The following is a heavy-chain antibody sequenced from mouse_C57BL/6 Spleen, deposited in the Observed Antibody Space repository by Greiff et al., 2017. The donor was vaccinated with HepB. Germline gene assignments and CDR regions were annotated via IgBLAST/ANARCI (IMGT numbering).Heavy chain of an antibody. V-gene: IGHV5-9-1*02. CDR2: ISSGGDYI. Sequence: EVMLVESGEGLVKPGGSLKLSCAASGFTFSSYAMSWVRQTPEKRLEWVAYISSGGDYIYYADTVKGRFTISRDNARNTLYLQMSSLKSEDTAMYYCTRAFHYYGSSAEGAMDYWGQGTSVTVSS. D-gene: IGHD1-1*01. CDR3: TRAFHYYGSSAEGAMDY. CDR1: GFTFSSYA. J-gene: IGHJ4*01.